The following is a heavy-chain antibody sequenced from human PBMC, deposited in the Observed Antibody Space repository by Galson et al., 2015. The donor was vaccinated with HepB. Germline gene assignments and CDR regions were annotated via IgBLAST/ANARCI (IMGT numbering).Heavy chain of an antibody. Sequence: CAISGDSVSSNSAAWNWIRQSPSRGLEWLGRTYYRSKWYNDYAVSVKSRITINPDTSKNQFSLQLNSVTPEDTAVYYCARERRLWLRFSHFDYWGQGTLVTVSS. CDR2: TYYRSKWYN. J-gene: IGHJ4*02. CDR1: GDSVSSNSAA. D-gene: IGHD5-18*01. V-gene: IGHV6-1*01. CDR3: ARERRLWLRFSHFDY.